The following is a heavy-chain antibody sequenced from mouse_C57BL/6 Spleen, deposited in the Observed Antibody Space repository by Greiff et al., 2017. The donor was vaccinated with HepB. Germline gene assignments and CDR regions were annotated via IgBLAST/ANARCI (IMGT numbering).Heavy chain of an antibody. CDR1: GYAFSSSW. V-gene: IGHV1-82*01. CDR2: IYPGDGDT. J-gene: IGHJ3*01. Sequence: VKVVESGPELVKPGASVKISCKASGYAFSSSWMNWVKQRPGKGLEWIGRIYPGDGDTNYNGKFKGKATLTADKSSSTAYMQLSSLTSEDSAVYFCARWDYDPGFAYWGQGTLVTVSA. D-gene: IGHD2-4*01. CDR3: ARWDYDPGFAY.